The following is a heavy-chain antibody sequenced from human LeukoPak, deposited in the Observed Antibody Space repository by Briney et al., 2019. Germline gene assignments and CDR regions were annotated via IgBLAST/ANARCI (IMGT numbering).Heavy chain of an antibody. J-gene: IGHJ3*02. V-gene: IGHV4-39*07. CDR3: ARGEGPPAILTDDAFDI. Sequence: SETLSLTCTVSGGSISSGSYYWGWIRQPPGKGLEWIGSIYYSGSTYYNPSLKSRVTISVDTSKNQFSLKLGSVTAADTAVYYCARGEGPPAILTDDAFDIWGQGTMVTVSS. CDR2: IYYSGST. D-gene: IGHD2-21*02. CDR1: GGSISSGSYY.